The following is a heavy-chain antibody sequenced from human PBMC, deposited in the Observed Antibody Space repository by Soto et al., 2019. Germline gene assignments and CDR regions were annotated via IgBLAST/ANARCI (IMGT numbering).Heavy chain of an antibody. CDR2: ISGSGGSS. CDR3: ANVTKRAAAGRYEYYKYGMDV. D-gene: IGHD6-13*01. CDR1: GFAFSTYA. V-gene: IGHV3-23*01. Sequence: PRGSLRLSCAASGFAFSTYAMTWVRQAPGKGLEWVSVISGSGGSSYYAASVKGRFTISRDNSKNTLYLQMNGLRAEDTALYYCANVTKRAAAGRYEYYKYGMDVWGQGTTVTVSS. J-gene: IGHJ6*02.